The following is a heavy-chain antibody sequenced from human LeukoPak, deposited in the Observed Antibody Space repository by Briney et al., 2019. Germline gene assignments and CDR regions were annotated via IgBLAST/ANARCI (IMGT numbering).Heavy chain of an antibody. V-gene: IGHV4-59*01. CDR1: GGSISSYY. CDR3: ARSLLVHGFVP. CDR2: IYYSGST. D-gene: IGHD2-8*02. Sequence: PSETLSLTCTVSGGSISSYYWSWIRQPPGKGLEWIGYIYYSGSTNYNPSLKSRVAISVDTSKNQFSLKLSSATAADTAVYYCARSLLVHGFVPWGQGTLVTVSS. J-gene: IGHJ5*02.